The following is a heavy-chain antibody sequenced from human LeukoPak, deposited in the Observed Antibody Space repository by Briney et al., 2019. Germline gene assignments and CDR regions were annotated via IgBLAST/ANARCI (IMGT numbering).Heavy chain of an antibody. CDR3: ARDNWNYGSSMDV. D-gene: IGHD1-7*01. Sequence: SETLSLTCTVSGSSVTSYYWSWIRQPPGKGLGWIGYIYYSGSTNYNPSLKSRVTISVDTSTNQFSLKLSSVTAADTAVYYCARDNWNYGSSMDVWGQGTTVTVSS. V-gene: IGHV4-59*02. CDR1: GSSVTSYY. CDR2: IYYSGST. J-gene: IGHJ6*02.